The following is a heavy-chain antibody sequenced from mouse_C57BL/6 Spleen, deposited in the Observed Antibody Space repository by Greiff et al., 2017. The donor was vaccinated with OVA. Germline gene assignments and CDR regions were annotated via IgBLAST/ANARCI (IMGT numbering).Heavy chain of an antibody. V-gene: IGHV5-17*01. CDR2: ISSGSSTI. D-gene: IGHD2-2*01. CDR3: ARRLQGAMDY. J-gene: IGHJ4*01. CDR1: GFTFSDYG. Sequence: DVHLVESGGGLVKPGGSLKLSCAASGFTFSDYGMHWVRQAPEKGLEWVAYISSGSSTIYYADTVKGRFTISRDNAKNTLFLQMTSLRSEDTAMYYCARRLQGAMDYWGQGTSVTVSS.